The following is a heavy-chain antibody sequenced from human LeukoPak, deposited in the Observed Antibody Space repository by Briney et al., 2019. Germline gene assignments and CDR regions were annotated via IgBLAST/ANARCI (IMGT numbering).Heavy chain of an antibody. D-gene: IGHD6-6*01. CDR2: ISGSGGRT. CDR1: GFTFSSYA. CDR3: AKDLLVYSTSSGGYFDY. Sequence: GGSLRLSCAASGFTFSSYAMSWVRQAPGKGLEWVSRISGSGGRTHYADSVKGRFTISRDNSNNTMDLQMNSLRVEDTAVYYCAKDLLVYSTSSGGYFDYWGQGTLVTVSS. V-gene: IGHV3-23*01. J-gene: IGHJ4*02.